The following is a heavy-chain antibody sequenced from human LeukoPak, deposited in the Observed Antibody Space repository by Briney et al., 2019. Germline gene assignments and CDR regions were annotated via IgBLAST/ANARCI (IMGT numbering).Heavy chain of an antibody. D-gene: IGHD3-22*01. CDR1: GGTFSSYG. CDR3: ARVRSYYDSSGYSSYGWFDP. V-gene: IGHV1-69*04. J-gene: IGHJ5*02. Sequence: ASVKVSCKASGGTFSSYGISWVRVAPGPGLEWMGRIIPILGIANYAQKFQGRVTITADKSTSTAYMELSSLRTEETAVYYCARVRSYYDSSGYSSYGWFDPWGQRTLVSVSS. CDR2: IIPILGIA.